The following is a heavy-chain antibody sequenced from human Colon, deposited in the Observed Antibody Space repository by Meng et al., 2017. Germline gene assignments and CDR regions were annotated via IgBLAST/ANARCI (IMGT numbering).Heavy chain of an antibody. D-gene: IGHD4-17*01. J-gene: IGHJ4*02. CDR1: GFTFSSYA. CDR2: ISYDGSNK. CDR3: AGPDYGDYALDY. Sequence: GESLKISCAASGFTFSSYAMHWVRQAPGKGLEWVAVISYDGSNKYYADSVKGRFTISRDNSKNTLYLQMNSLRAEDTAVYYCAGPDYGDYALDYWGQGTVVTVSS. V-gene: IGHV3-30*01.